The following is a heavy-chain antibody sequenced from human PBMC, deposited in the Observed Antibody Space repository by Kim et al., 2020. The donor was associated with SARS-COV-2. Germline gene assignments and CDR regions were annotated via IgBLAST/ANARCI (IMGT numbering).Heavy chain of an antibody. J-gene: IGHJ6*02. V-gene: IGHV3-30*04. CDR2: ISYDGSNK. Sequence: GGSLRLSCAASGFTFSSYAMHWVRQAPGKGLEWVAVISYDGSNKYYADSVKGRFTISRDNSKNTLYLQMNSLRAEDTAVYYCARDPSVGRWYYYHGMDVWGQGTTVTVSS. CDR1: GFTFSSYA. CDR3: ARDPSVGRWYYYHGMDV. D-gene: IGHD1-26*01.